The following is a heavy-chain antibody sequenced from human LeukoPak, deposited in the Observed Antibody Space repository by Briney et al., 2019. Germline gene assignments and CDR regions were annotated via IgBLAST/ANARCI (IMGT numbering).Heavy chain of an antibody. D-gene: IGHD3-22*01. CDR1: GYTFTGYY. CDR3: ARGFTYYDSSGYYSDAFDI. Sequence: ASVKVSCKASGYTFTGYYMHWVRQAPGQGLEWTGWINPNSGGTNYAQKFQGRVTMTRDTSISTAYMELSRLRSDDTAVYYCARGFTYYDSSGYYSDAFDIWGQGTMVTVSS. V-gene: IGHV1-2*02. CDR2: INPNSGGT. J-gene: IGHJ3*02.